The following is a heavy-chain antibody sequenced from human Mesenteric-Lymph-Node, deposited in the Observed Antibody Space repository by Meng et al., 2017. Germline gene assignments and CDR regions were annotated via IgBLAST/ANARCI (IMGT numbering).Heavy chain of an antibody. Sequence: EVQLLESGGGLGQPGGSLRLSCAASGFTFSSYAMSWVRQAPGKGLEWVSAISGSGGSAYYADSVKGRFTISRDNSKNTLYLQMNSLRAEDTAVYYCAKEGSREISTYDYWGQGTLVTVSS. J-gene: IGHJ4*02. V-gene: IGHV3-23*01. CDR1: GFTFSSYA. D-gene: IGHD3-10*01. CDR2: ISGSGGSA. CDR3: AKEGSREISTYDY.